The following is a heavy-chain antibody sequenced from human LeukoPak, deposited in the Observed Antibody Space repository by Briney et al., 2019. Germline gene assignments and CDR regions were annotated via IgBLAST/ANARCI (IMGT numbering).Heavy chain of an antibody. J-gene: IGHJ5*02. CDR1: GGSISSSSYY. D-gene: IGHD2-8*01. Sequence: SETLSLTCTVSGGSISSSSYYWGWIRQPPGKGLEWIGSIYYSGSTYYNPSLKSRFTMSVDTSKNQFSLKLSSVTAADTAVYYCASIDIVLMVYAPAGGFDPWGQGTLVTVSS. V-gene: IGHV4-39*07. CDR3: ASIDIVLMVYAPAGGFDP. CDR2: IYYSGST.